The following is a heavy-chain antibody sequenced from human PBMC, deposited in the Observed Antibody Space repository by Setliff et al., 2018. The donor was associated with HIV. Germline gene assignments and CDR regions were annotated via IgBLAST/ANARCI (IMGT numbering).Heavy chain of an antibody. CDR1: GGTFSSYA. J-gene: IGHJ4*02. CDR2: IIPIFGTA. CDR3: ARDPLDGDGPFDY. Sequence: ASVKVSCKASGGTFSSYAISWVRQAPGQGLEWMGGIIPIFGTANYAQMFQGRVTMTRDTSTSTVYMELSSLRSEDTAVYYCARDPLDGDGPFDYWGQGTLVTVSS. V-gene: IGHV1-69*05. D-gene: IGHD7-27*01.